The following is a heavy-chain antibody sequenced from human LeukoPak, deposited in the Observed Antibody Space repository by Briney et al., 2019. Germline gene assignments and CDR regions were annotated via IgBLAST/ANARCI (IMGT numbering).Heavy chain of an antibody. Sequence: PGGSLRLSRAASGFSLSSCGMHWVRQAPDKGLEWVAFIWYDGNNKYYADSVKGRFTISRDSSKNTLYLQMNSLRAEDTAVYYCAKDPLQYGSGSYYFDYWGQGTLITVSS. J-gene: IGHJ4*02. CDR1: GFSLSSCG. V-gene: IGHV3-30*02. CDR2: IWYDGNNK. D-gene: IGHD3-10*01. CDR3: AKDPLQYGSGSYYFDY.